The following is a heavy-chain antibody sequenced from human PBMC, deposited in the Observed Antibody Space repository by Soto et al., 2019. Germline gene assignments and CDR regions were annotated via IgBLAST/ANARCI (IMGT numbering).Heavy chain of an antibody. Sequence: SETLSLTGTVSGVSLSSSTYDWGWIRQSPGKRLEWIGSIYYSGTTYYNPSLKSRVAISLDTPKNQFSLSLSSVTAADTAIYYCVRHGVMAVVVTYWGQGTLVTVSS. D-gene: IGHD2-21*02. J-gene: IGHJ4*02. CDR2: IYYSGTT. CDR3: VRHGVMAVVVTY. CDR1: GVSLSSSTYD. V-gene: IGHV4-39*01.